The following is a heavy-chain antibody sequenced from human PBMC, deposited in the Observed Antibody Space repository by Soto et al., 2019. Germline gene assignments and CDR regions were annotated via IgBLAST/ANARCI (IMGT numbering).Heavy chain of an antibody. CDR1: GFTFSSYG. CDR2: ISYDGSNK. V-gene: IGHV3-30*03. D-gene: IGHD1-26*01. Sequence: LRLSCAASGFTFSSYGMHWVRQAPGKGLEWVAVISYDGSNKYYADSVKGRFTISRDNSKNTLYLQMNSLRAEDTAVYYCARDSVGATTFFSPIDYWGQGTLVTVSS. CDR3: ARDSVGATTFFSPIDY. J-gene: IGHJ4*02.